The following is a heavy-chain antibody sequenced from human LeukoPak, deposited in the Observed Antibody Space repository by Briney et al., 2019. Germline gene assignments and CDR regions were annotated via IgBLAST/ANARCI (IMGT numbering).Heavy chain of an antibody. CDR3: AKHLTATNTYIFFGLDV. J-gene: IGHJ6*02. D-gene: IGHD1-26*01. CDR1: GYSFKDYG. V-gene: IGHV3-9*01. CDR2: INWNGGGT. Sequence: PGGSLRLSCAATGYSFKDYGMHWVRQPPGKGLEWVSSINWNGGGTDYADSVKGRFTIFRDNAKNSLYLKLSSLRPEDTALYYCAKHLTATNTYIFFGLDVWGQGTSVTVSS.